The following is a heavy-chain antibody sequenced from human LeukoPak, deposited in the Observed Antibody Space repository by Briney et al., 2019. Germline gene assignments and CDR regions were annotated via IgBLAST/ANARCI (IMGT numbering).Heavy chain of an antibody. CDR2: IYPGDSDT. D-gene: IGHD1-7*01. Sequence: GEALKISCKGSGYSFTSYWIGWVRQMPGKGLEWMGIIYPGDSDTRYSPSFQGQVNISDDKSISTAYPQWSSLKASDTAMYYFAVRNWNYPSDHYYMDVWGKGTTVPVSS. CDR3: AVRNWNYPSDHYYMDV. J-gene: IGHJ6*03. V-gene: IGHV5-51*01. CDR1: GYSFTSYW.